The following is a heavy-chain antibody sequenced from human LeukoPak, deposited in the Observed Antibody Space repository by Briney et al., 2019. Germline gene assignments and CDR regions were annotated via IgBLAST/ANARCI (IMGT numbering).Heavy chain of an antibody. D-gene: IGHD2-21*01. CDR1: GFTFSSYA. V-gene: IGHV3-30*18. CDR2: ISYDGSNK. Sequence: PGGSLRLSCAASGFTFSSYAMSWVRQAPGKGLEWVAVISYDGSNKYYADSVKGRFTISRDNSKNTQYLQMNSLRAEDTAVYYCAKGYCGGDCPFDYWGQGTLVTVSS. J-gene: IGHJ4*02. CDR3: AKGYCGGDCPFDY.